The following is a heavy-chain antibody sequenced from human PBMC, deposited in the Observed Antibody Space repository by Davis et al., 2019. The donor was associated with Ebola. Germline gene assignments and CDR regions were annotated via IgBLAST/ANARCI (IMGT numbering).Heavy chain of an antibody. Sequence: SVKVSCKASGGTFSSYAISWVRQAPGQGLEWMGGIIPIFGTANYAQKFQGRVTITADESTSTAYMELSSLRSEDTAVYYCAKLNTVTTWPVVGYWGQGTLVTVSS. D-gene: IGHD4-11*01. CDR3: AKLNTVTTWPVVGY. J-gene: IGHJ4*02. CDR1: GGTFSSYA. CDR2: IIPIFGTA. V-gene: IGHV1-69*13.